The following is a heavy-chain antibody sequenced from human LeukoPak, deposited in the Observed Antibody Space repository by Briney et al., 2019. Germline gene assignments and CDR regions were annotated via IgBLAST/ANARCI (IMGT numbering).Heavy chain of an antibody. D-gene: IGHD3-22*01. CDR1: GFTFSSYA. J-gene: IGHJ4*02. V-gene: IGHV3-23*01. Sequence: PGGSLRLSCAASGFTFSSYAMSWVRQAPGKGLEWVSAISGSGGSTYYADSVKGRFTISRDNSKNTLYLQMNSLRAEDTAVYYCAKGSRSYAYYYDSSGYFYYFDYWGQGTLVTVSS. CDR3: AKGSRSYAYYYDSSGYFYYFDY. CDR2: ISGSGGST.